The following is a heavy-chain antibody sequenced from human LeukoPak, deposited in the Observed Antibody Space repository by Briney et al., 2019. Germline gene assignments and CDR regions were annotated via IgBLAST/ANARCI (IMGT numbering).Heavy chain of an antibody. Sequence: PGASLRLSCAASGFIFSNYAMYWVRQAPGKGLEWVSATSGRSDNTYYADSVKGRFTLSRDSSKNTLYLQMNSLRADDTAVYYCAKWGDYDVLTGHYVSDFWGQGTLVTVSS. CDR2: TSGRSDNT. CDR3: AKWGDYDVLTGHYVSDF. D-gene: IGHD3-9*01. V-gene: IGHV3-23*01. CDR1: GFIFSNYA. J-gene: IGHJ4*02.